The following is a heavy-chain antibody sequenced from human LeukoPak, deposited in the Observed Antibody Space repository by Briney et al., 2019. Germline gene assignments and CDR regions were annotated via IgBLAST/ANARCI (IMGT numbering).Heavy chain of an antibody. CDR3: AKGAFDYIEIGYFDY. V-gene: IGHV3-23*01. CDR2: IIASSGST. CDR1: GFSLSNSA. Sequence: GGPLRLSCAPSGFSLSNSAMSWVRQAPGKGLEWVSLIIASSGSTLYADSVKGRFTTSRAHYKNTLYLQMNSLRAEDTAVYFCAKGAFDYIEIGYFDYWGQGTLVTVSS. D-gene: IGHD5-12*01. J-gene: IGHJ4*02.